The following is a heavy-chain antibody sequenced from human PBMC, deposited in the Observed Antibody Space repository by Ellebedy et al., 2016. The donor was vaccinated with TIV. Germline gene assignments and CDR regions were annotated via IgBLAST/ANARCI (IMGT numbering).Heavy chain of an antibody. CDR3: AKDRAAMNTFGSHCDY. V-gene: IGHV1-18*01. Sequence: AASVKVSCKASGYSFNNYGISWVRQAPGQGLEWMGWISAVNHKTNYAQKFQGRVTLTTDTSTSTAYMELRSLRADETAVYYCAKDRAAMNTFGSHCDYWGQGTLVTVSS. CDR1: GYSFNNYG. J-gene: IGHJ4*02. D-gene: IGHD3-10*01. CDR2: ISAVNHKT.